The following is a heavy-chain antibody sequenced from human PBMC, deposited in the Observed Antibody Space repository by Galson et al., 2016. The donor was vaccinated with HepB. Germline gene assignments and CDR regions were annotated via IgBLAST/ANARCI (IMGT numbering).Heavy chain of an antibody. J-gene: IGHJ6*02. Sequence: TLSLTCAVYGGSFSGYSWSWIRQSPGKGLEWIGEINESGDTKYNPSLKRRVTISLDAARNQFSLSLTSVTAADTAVYYCAREPTVTTFRGVFFLHGLDVWGQGTPVIV. CDR3: AREPTVTTFRGVFFLHGLDV. CDR1: GGSFSGYS. D-gene: IGHD4-11*01. V-gene: IGHV4-34*01. CDR2: INESGDT.